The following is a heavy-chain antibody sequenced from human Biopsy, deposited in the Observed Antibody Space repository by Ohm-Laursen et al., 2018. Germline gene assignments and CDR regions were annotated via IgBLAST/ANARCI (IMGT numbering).Heavy chain of an antibody. CDR3: ARTPRDSFWSGSYKRGLWFDP. J-gene: IGHJ5*02. Sequence: TLSLTCSVSGGSIISYYWTWIRQPPGKGLEWIGHVYNGGITNYNPSLKSRVTISKDTSKNQFSLQVNSVTAADTAVYYGARTPRDSFWSGSYKRGLWFDPWGQGTLVIVSS. D-gene: IGHD3-3*01. CDR1: GGSIISYY. CDR2: VYNGGIT. V-gene: IGHV4-59*01.